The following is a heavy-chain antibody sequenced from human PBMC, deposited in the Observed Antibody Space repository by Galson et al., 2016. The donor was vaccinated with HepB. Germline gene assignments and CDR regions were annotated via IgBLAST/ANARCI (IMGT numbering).Heavy chain of an antibody. J-gene: IGHJ2*01. CDR1: GFTFGDYT. Sequence: SLRLSCAASGFTFGDYTMSWFRQAPGKGLEWISFIRGKAYGGTTEYAAAVKDRFIISRDDSKSIAYLEINSLNTEDTAQDYCSRHSMTMVRGVSPLTFDLWGRGTLVTVSS. V-gene: IGHV3-49*03. CDR3: SRHSMTMVRGVSPLTFDL. D-gene: IGHD3-10*01. CDR2: IRGKAYGGTT.